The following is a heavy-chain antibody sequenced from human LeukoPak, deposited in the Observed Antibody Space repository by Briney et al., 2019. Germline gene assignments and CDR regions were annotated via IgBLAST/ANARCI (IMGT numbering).Heavy chain of an antibody. CDR1: GFTFSSYG. CDR2: IWYDGSNK. D-gene: IGHD3-16*01. CDR3: ASEESGGVYGMDV. J-gene: IGHJ6*02. Sequence: GGSLRLSCAASGFTFSSYGMHWVRQAPGKGLEWVAVIWYDGSNKYYADSVKGRFTISRDNSKNTLYLQMNSLRAEDTAVYFCASEESGGVYGMDVWGQGTTVTVSS. V-gene: IGHV3-33*01.